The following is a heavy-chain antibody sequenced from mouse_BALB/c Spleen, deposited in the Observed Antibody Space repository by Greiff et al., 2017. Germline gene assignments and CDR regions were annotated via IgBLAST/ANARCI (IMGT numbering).Heavy chain of an antibody. J-gene: IGHJ4*01. V-gene: IGHV14-3*02. Sequence: VQLQQSGAELVKPGASVKLSCTASGFNIKDTYMHWVKQRPEQGLEWIGRIDPANGNTKYDPKSQGKATITADTSSNTAYLQLSSLTSEDTAVYYCARDGNFLYAMDYWGQGTSVTVSS. CDR2: IDPANGNT. CDR1: GFNIKDTY. D-gene: IGHD2-1*01. CDR3: ARDGNFLYAMDY.